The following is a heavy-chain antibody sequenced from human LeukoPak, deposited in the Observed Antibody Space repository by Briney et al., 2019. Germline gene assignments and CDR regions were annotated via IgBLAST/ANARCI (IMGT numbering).Heavy chain of an antibody. J-gene: IGHJ4*02. V-gene: IGHV3-74*01. D-gene: IGHD3-9*01. Sequence: GGSLRLSCAASGFTFNFYWMHWVRQAPGKGLLWVSRINSDGSSTSYADSVKGRFTISRDNAKNTLYLQMNSLRAEDTAVYYCARYPFDILTDPYFDYWGQGTLVTVSS. CDR3: ARYPFDILTDPYFDY. CDR1: GFTFNFYW. CDR2: INSDGSST.